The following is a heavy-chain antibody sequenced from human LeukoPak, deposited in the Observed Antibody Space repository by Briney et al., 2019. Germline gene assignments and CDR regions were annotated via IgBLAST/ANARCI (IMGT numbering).Heavy chain of an antibody. V-gene: IGHV4-38-2*02. CDR3: AVYTDYYYYMDV. Sequence: PSETLSLTCTVSGYSISSGYYWGWIRQPPGKGLEWIGYIYYSGSTYYNPSLKSRVTISVDTSKNQFSLKLSSVTAADTAVYYCAVYTDYYYYMDVWGKGTTVTVSS. CDR2: IYYSGST. CDR1: GYSISSGYY. J-gene: IGHJ6*03. D-gene: IGHD2-8*01.